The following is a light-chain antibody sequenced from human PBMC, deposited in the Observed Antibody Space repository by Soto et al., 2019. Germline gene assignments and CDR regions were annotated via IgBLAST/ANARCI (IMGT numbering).Light chain of an antibody. CDR3: SSYSISTAYL. Sequence: QSALTQPASVSGSPGQSITISCTGTSSDVGGYDYVSWYQLHPGKAPKLMVFEVSNRPSGVSYRFSGSKSGNTAYLTISGLQAEDEADYFFSSYSISTAYLFGTGTKLTVL. V-gene: IGLV2-14*01. CDR2: EVS. J-gene: IGLJ1*01. CDR1: SSDVGGYDY.